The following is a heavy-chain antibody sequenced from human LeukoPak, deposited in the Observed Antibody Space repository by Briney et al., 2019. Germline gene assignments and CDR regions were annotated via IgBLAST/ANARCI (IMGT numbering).Heavy chain of an antibody. V-gene: IGHV3-48*03. CDR1: GFTFSSSE. J-gene: IGHJ4*02. D-gene: IGHD3-10*01. Sequence: GGSQRLSCAASGFTFSSSEMNWVRQAPGKGPERLSYISTSGGTIYYADSVKGRFTISRDNAKSSLYLQMNSLRDEDTAVYFCARDPGHSSVGAPKHNDYWGQGSLVTVSS. CDR2: ISTSGGTI. CDR3: ARDPGHSSVGAPKHNDY.